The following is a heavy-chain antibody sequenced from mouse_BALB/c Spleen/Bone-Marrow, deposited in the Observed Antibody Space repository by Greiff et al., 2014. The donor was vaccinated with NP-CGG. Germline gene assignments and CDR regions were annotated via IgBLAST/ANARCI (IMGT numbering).Heavy chain of an antibody. CDR1: GYTFSSYW. V-gene: IGHV1-9*01. D-gene: IGHD2-14*01. CDR2: ILPGSGIT. CDR3: TRGGSYYRYLDY. J-gene: IGHJ2*01. Sequence: QVQLKQSGAELMKPGASVKISCKATGYTFSSYWIEWVKQRPGHGLEWIGEILPGSGITNYNEKFKGKDTFTADTSSNTAYMQLSSLTSEDSAVYYCTRGGSYYRYLDYWGQGTTLTVSS.